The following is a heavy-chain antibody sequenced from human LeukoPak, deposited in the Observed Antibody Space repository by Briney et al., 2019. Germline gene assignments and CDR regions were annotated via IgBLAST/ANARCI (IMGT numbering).Heavy chain of an antibody. V-gene: IGHV1-46*01. Sequence: ASVKASCTASGYTFTGHYMQWVRQAPGQGLEWMGWINPSGGSTSYAQKFQGRVTVTRDTSTSTVYMELSSLRSEDTAVYYCARGFGYYDSSGLYYFDYWGQGTLVTVSS. CDR2: INPSGGST. J-gene: IGHJ4*02. CDR1: GYTFTGHY. CDR3: ARGFGYYDSSGLYYFDY. D-gene: IGHD3-22*01.